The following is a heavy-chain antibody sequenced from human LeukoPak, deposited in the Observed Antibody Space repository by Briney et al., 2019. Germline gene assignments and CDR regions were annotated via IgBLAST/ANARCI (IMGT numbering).Heavy chain of an antibody. CDR3: ARAHYYDSSGYYPGAFDI. J-gene: IGHJ3*02. Sequence: SETLSLTCTVSGASISSSTFSWGWIRQTPGKGLEWIGSIYYRGNIYYNASPKSRVTISVETSKNHFSLKLNSVTAADTAAYYCARAHYYDSSGYYPGAFDIWGQGTMVTVSS. CDR2: IYYRGNI. D-gene: IGHD3-22*01. V-gene: IGHV4-39*07. CDR1: GASISSSTFS.